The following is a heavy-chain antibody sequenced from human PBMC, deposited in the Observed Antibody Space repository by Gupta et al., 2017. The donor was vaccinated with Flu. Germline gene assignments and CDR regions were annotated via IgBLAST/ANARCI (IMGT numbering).Heavy chain of an antibody. CDR1: GFTFSSYA. D-gene: IGHD2-2*01. CDR3: AKEGDIVVVPAAKTYNWFDP. V-gene: IGHV3-23*01. Sequence: EVQLLESGGGLVQPGGSLRLSCAASGFTFSSYAMSWVRQAPGQGLEWVSAISGSGGSTYYADSVKGRFTISRDNSKNTLYLQMNSLRAEDTAVYYCAKEGDIVVVPAAKTYNWFDPWGQGTLVTVSS. CDR2: ISGSGGST. J-gene: IGHJ5*02.